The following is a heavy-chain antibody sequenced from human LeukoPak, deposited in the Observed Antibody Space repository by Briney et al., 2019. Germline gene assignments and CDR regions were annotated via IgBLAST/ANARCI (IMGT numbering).Heavy chain of an antibody. CDR2: ISSRSSSI. CDR1: GFTFSNYS. V-gene: IGHV3-48*02. J-gene: IGHJ4*02. CDR3: ARVIRRFGEFSSDY. Sequence: GGSLRLSCVVSGFTFSNYSMNWVRQAPGKGLEWVSYISSRSSSIYYLDSVKGRFTISRDNAKNSLYLQMNSLRDEDTAVYYGARVIRRFGEFSSDYWGQGTLVTVSS. D-gene: IGHD3-10*01.